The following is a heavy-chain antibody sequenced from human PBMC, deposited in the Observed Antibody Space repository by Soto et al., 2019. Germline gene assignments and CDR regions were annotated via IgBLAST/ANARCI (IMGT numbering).Heavy chain of an antibody. CDR1: GYSFTSYW. D-gene: IGHD6-6*01. V-gene: IGHV5-51*01. CDR2: IYPGDSDT. J-gene: IGHJ6*02. CDR3: ARRGSSDGMDV. Sequence: GESMKISCEGAGYSFTSYWIGWVRQRTGKGLGWMGIIYPGDSDTRYSPSFQGQVTISADKSISTACLQWSSLKASDTAMYYCARRGSSDGMDVWGQGTTVTVSS.